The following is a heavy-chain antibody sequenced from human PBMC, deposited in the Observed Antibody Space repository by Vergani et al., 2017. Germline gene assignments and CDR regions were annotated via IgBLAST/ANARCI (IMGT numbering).Heavy chain of an antibody. V-gene: IGHV4-59*01. CDR2: MYHSGST. CDR1: GGSMSGYY. CDR3: GRVADFYGLGSRLLDL. J-gene: IGHJ5*02. Sequence: QVRLQESGPGLVKPSETLSLTCSVSGGSMSGYYWSWIRQPPGKELEWIGYMYHSGSTNYKPSLVTRVTISGDTSKNQFSLKLNSVTAADTAVYYCGRVADFYGLGSRLLDLWGQGILVTVSS. D-gene: IGHD3-10*01.